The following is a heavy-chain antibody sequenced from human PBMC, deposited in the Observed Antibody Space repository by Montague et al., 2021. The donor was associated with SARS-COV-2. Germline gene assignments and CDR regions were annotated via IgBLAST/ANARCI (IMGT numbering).Heavy chain of an antibody. Sequence: SETLSLTCTVSGDSISSSSYYCGWIRQPPEKRQEWLGSNYYRGSTYYXXXLKSRVTISVDTSKNQFSLKLSSVTAADTAVYYCARVGRQQVGRLTGKDVWDQGTTVTVSS. CDR3: ARVGRQQVGRLTGKDV. CDR1: GDSISSSSYY. CDR2: NYYRGST. D-gene: IGHD6-13*01. V-gene: IGHV4-39*07. J-gene: IGHJ6*02.